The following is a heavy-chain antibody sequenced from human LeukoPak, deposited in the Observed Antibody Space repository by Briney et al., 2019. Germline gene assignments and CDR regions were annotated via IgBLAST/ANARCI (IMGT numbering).Heavy chain of an antibody. V-gene: IGHV3-33*01. CDR3: TRRVAVTISDGMDV. CDR1: GFTLSNYV. J-gene: IGHJ6*02. CDR2: IWHDVSQE. D-gene: IGHD6-19*01. Sequence: GRSLRLSCAPSGFTLSNYVLYWVRQAPGKGREGVAVIWHDVSQEYHADSVKGRFTISRDNSKNTVYLQMNSLRADDTALYYCTRRVAVTISDGMDVWGQGTTVTVSS.